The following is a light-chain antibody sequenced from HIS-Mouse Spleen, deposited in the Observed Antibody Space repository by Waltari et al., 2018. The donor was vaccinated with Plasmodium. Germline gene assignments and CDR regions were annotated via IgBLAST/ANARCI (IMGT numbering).Light chain of an antibody. CDR3: AAWDDSLNGV. J-gene: IGLJ3*02. V-gene: IGLV1-44*01. CDR1: SSTIGRHT. CDR2: SNN. Sequence: QSVLTPPPSASGTPGQRVTISCSGSSSTIGRHTVTWYQQLPGTAPKLLIYSNNQRPSGVPDRFSGSKSGTSASLAISGLQSEDEADYYCAAWDDSLNGVFGGGTKLTVL.